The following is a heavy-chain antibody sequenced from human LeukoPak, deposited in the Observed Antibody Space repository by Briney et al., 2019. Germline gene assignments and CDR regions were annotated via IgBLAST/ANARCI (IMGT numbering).Heavy chain of an antibody. V-gene: IGHV4-34*01. CDR1: GGSFSGYY. Sequence: PETLSLTCAVYGGSFSGYYWSWIRQPPGKGLEWIGEINHSGSTNYNPSLKSRVTISVDTSKNQFSLKLTSVTAADTAVYYCARASVAAHRTYYYYMDVWGKGTTVTISS. CDR3: ARASVAAHRTYYYYMDV. D-gene: IGHD6-19*01. CDR2: INHSGST. J-gene: IGHJ6*03.